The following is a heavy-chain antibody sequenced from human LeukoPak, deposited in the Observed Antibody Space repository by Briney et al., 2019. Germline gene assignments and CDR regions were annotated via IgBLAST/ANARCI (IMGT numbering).Heavy chain of an antibody. D-gene: IGHD3-22*01. CDR1: GYSLSSGYY. Sequence: PPETLSLTCAVSGYSLSSGYYWGWIRPPPGKGLEWIGSIYHSGSTYYNPSLKSRVTISVDTSKNQFSLKLSSVTAADTAVYYCAKDSSGYYHGNWFDPWGQGTLVTVSS. CDR2: IYHSGST. CDR3: AKDSSGYYHGNWFDP. V-gene: IGHV4-38-2*01. J-gene: IGHJ5*02.